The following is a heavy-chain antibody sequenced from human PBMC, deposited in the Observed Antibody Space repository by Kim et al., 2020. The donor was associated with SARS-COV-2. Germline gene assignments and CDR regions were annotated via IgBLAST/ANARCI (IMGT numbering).Heavy chain of an antibody. CDR1: GGSFSGYY. CDR2: INHSGST. Sequence: ETLSLTCAVYGGSFSGYYWSWIRQPPGKGLEWIGEINHSGSTNYNPSLKSRVTISVDTSKNQFSLKLSSVTAADTAVYYCARSEAGSSSSGWYVYYFDYWGQGTLVTVSS. J-gene: IGHJ4*02. CDR3: ARSEAGSSSSGWYVYYFDY. D-gene: IGHD6-19*01. V-gene: IGHV4-34*01.